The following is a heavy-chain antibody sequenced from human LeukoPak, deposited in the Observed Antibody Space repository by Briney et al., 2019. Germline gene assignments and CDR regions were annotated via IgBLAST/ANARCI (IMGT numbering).Heavy chain of an antibody. CDR1: GFTFSSYA. D-gene: IGHD3-3*01. CDR3: AKDSAPYYDFWSGYYPPDY. CDR2: ISGSGGST. Sequence: GGSLRLSCAASGFTFSSYAMSWVRQAPGKGLEWVSAISGSGGSTYYADSVKGRFTISRDNSKNTLYLQMNSLSAEDTAVYYCAKDSAPYYDFWSGYYPPDYWGQGTLVTVSS. V-gene: IGHV3-23*01. J-gene: IGHJ4*02.